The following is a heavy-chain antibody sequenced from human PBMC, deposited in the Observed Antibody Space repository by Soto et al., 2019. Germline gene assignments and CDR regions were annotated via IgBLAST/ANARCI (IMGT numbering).Heavy chain of an antibody. J-gene: IGHJ4*02. V-gene: IGHV1-2*02. CDR2: INPNSGGT. CDR1: GYTFTGYY. Sequence: ASVKVSCKASGYTFTGYYMHWVRQAPGQGLEWMGWINPNSGGTNYAQKFQGRVTMTRDTSISTAYMELSRLRSDDTAVYYCARGPHPYSSSYYFDYWGQGTLVTVSS. D-gene: IGHD6-6*01. CDR3: ARGPHPYSSSYYFDY.